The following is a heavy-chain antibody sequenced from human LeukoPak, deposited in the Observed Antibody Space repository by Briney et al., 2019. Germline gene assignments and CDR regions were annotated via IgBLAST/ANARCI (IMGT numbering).Heavy chain of an antibody. J-gene: IGHJ4*02. CDR3: ARATLGFDY. D-gene: IGHD7-27*01. Sequence: PGGSLRLSCAASGFTLSSHDMHWVRHATGKGLEWVSAIGTAGDTYYPGSVKGRFTISRENAKNSLFLQMNSLRAGDTAVYYCARATLGFDYWGQGTLVTVSS. CDR1: GFTLSSHD. V-gene: IGHV3-13*01. CDR2: IGTAGDT.